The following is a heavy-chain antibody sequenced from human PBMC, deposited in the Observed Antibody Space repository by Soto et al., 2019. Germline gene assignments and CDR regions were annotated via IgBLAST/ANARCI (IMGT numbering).Heavy chain of an antibody. V-gene: IGHV4-34*01. CDR3: ARGPLRWLDI. Sequence: PSATLSLTCAVYGGSFSGYYWNWIRQPPEKGLEWIGEINHGGGTNYNPSLKSRVTISVDTSKNHFSLNLSAVTAADTAVYYCARGPLRWLDIWGLGTMVTVSS. CDR2: INHGGGT. CDR1: GGSFSGYY. J-gene: IGHJ3*02. D-gene: IGHD4-17*01.